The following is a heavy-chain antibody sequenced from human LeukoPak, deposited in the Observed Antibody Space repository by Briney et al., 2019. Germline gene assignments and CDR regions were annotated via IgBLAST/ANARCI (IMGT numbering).Heavy chain of an antibody. Sequence: PGGSLRLSCAASGFAFSTYTMNWVRQSPGKGLEWVSSISRDSIIIYYADSLKGRFTISRDNAKNSLFLQMNSLRAEDTAVYYCARGFPWGIVGAAFDSWGQGTLVTVSS. CDR3: ARGFPWGIVGAAFDS. D-gene: IGHD1-26*01. CDR2: ISRDSIII. J-gene: IGHJ4*02. CDR1: GFAFSTYT. V-gene: IGHV3-21*04.